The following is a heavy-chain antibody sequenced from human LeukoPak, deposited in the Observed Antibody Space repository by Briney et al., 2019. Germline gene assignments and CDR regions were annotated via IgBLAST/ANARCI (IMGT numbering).Heavy chain of an antibody. D-gene: IGHD5-12*01. CDR2: IHPDGCIT. J-gene: IGHJ5*02. V-gene: IGHV3-74*03. CDR3: APQQTYSPYNWFDP. CDR1: GFTISNYW. Sequence: QSGGSLRLFCVGSGFTISNYWMHWVRQAPGTGLVWVSRIHPDGCITTYADSVKGRFTISRDNAKNTLYLQMNSLRAEDTAVYYCAPQQTYSPYNWFDPWGQGTLVTVSS.